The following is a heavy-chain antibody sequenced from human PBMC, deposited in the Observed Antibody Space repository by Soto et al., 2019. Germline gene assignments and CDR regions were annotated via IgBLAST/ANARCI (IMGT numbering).Heavy chain of an antibody. V-gene: IGHV4-59*01. CDR3: ARLNGIAAAHDVYYYYYGMDV. Sequence: SETLSLTCTVSGGSISSYYWSWIRQPPGKGLEWIGYIYYSGSTNYNPSLKSRVTISVDTSKNQFSLKLSSVTAADTAVYYCARLNGIAAAHDVYYYYYGMDVWGQGTTVTVSS. D-gene: IGHD6-13*01. CDR2: IYYSGST. J-gene: IGHJ6*02. CDR1: GGSISSYY.